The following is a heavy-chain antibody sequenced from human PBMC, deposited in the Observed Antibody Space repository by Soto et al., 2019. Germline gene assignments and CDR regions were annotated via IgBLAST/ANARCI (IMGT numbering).Heavy chain of an antibody. J-gene: IGHJ4*02. CDR3: AKALHYYDSSGYYEAYYFDY. CDR1: GFTFSIYG. CDR2: ISYDGSNK. Sequence: QVQLVESGGGVVQPGRSLRLSCAASGFTFSIYGMHWVRQAPGKGLEWVAVISYDGSNKYYADSVKGRFTISRDNSKNTLYLQMNSLRAEDTAVYYCAKALHYYDSSGYYEAYYFDYWGQGTLVTVSS. V-gene: IGHV3-30*18. D-gene: IGHD3-22*01.